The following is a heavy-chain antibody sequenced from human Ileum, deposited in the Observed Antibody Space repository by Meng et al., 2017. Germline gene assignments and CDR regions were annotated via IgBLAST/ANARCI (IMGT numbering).Heavy chain of an antibody. J-gene: IGHJ5*02. CDR3: ARDILTRSYYGNSLAS. CDR1: GFTFSTYA. V-gene: IGHV3-30*07. Sequence: GESLKISCSASGFTFSTYAMHWVRQGPGKGLEWVALISYDGTFTYYADSVKGRFAISRDNSKNTVFLQVSGLTGEDTGIYYCARDILTRSYYGNSLASWGQGTVVTVSS. CDR2: ISYDGTFT. D-gene: IGHD1-26*01.